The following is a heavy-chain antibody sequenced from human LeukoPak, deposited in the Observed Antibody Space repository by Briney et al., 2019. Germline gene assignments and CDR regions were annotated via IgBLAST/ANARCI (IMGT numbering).Heavy chain of an antibody. J-gene: IGHJ4*02. CDR2: IYYSGST. CDR1: GGSISSSSYY. Sequence: SETLSLTCTVSGGSISSSSYYWGWIRQPPGKGLEWIGSIYYSGSTYYNPSLKSRVTISVDTSKNQFSLKLSSVTAADTAVYYCARGLGYCSSTSCSLFDYWGQGTLVTVSS. V-gene: IGHV4-39*01. D-gene: IGHD2-2*01. CDR3: ARGLGYCSSTSCSLFDY.